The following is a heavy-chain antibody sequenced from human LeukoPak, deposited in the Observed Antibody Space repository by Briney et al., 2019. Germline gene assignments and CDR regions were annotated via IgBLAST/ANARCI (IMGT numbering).Heavy chain of an antibody. CDR2: IYSGGST. J-gene: IGHJ6*02. D-gene: IGHD3-10*01. CDR3: ARVFGITMVRGVPGVGGMDV. Sequence: GGSLRLSCAASGFTVGSNYMSWVRQAPGKGLEWVSVIYSGGSTYYADSVKGRFTISRDNSKNTLYLQMNSLRAEDTAVYYCARVFGITMVRGVPGVGGMDVWGQGTTVTVSS. CDR1: GFTVGSNY. V-gene: IGHV3-53*01.